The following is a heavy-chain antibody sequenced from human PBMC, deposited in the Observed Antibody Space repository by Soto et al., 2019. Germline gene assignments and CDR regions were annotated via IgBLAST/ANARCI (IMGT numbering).Heavy chain of an antibody. D-gene: IGHD5-18*01. V-gene: IGHV4-31*03. CDR2: IHYSGST. CDR1: GASINSGGYF. J-gene: IGHJ4*02. Sequence: QVQLQESGPGLVKPSQTLSLACSVSGASINSGGYFWSWIRQLPGKGLEWIGYIHYSGSTYYNPSLKSRVVMSMDTSKNDFSLKLSPVTAADTAVFYCARGFVETAMAFDYWGQGALVTVSS. CDR3: ARGFVETAMAFDY.